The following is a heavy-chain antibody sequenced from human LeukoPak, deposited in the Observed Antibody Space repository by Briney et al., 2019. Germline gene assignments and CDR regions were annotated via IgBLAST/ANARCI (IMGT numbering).Heavy chain of an antibody. J-gene: IGHJ4*02. V-gene: IGHV3-23*01. CDR3: AKGPFGYSYGPFDY. Sequence: GGSLRLSCAAPGFTVCSYAMSSVRQAQGKGLEWVSAISGSGGSTYYADSVKGRFTISRDNSKNTLYLQMNSLRAEDTAVYYCAKGPFGYSYGPFDYWGQGTLVTVSS. CDR1: GFTVCSYA. CDR2: ISGSGGST. D-gene: IGHD5-18*01.